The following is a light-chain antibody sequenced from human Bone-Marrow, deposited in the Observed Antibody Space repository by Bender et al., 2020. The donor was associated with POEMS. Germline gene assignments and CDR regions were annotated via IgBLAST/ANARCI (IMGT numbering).Light chain of an antibody. CDR3: CSYAGRYTYL. CDR2: DVS. J-gene: IGLJ1*01. Sequence: QSALTQPRSVSGSPGQSVTISCTGTSSDVGGYNYVSWYQQHPGKAPKLIIYDVSERPSGVPDRFSGSKSANTASLTISGLQAEDEADYYCCSYAGRYTYLFGTGTKVTVL. V-gene: IGLV2-11*01. CDR1: SSDVGGYNY.